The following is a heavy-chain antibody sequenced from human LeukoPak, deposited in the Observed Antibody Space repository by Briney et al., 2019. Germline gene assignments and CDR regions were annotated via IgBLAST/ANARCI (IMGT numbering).Heavy chain of an antibody. Sequence: SVKVSCKASGGTFSSYAISWVRQAPGQGLEWMGGIIPIFGTANYAQKFQGRVTITADKSTSTAYMELSNLRSEDTAVYYCARDRPCSGGSCYSGGFHYWGQGTLVTVSS. D-gene: IGHD2-15*01. CDR3: ARDRPCSGGSCYSGGFHY. CDR1: GGTFSSYA. V-gene: IGHV1-69*06. J-gene: IGHJ4*02. CDR2: IIPIFGTA.